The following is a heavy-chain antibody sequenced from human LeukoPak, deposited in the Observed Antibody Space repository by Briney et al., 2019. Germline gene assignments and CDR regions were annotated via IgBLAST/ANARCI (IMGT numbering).Heavy chain of an antibody. CDR3: AKDMNAYRFSYDFWSGYLGD. Sequence: GGSLRLSCAASGFTFSSYAMSWVRQAPGKGLEWVSAISGSGGSTYYADSVKGRFTISRDNSKNTLYLQMNSLRAEDTAVYYCAKDMNAYRFSYDFWSGYLGDWGQGTLVTVSS. V-gene: IGHV3-23*01. CDR2: ISGSGGST. CDR1: GFTFSSYA. J-gene: IGHJ4*02. D-gene: IGHD3-3*01.